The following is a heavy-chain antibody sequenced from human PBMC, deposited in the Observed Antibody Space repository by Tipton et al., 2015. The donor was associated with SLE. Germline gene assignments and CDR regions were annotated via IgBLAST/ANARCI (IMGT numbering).Heavy chain of an antibody. D-gene: IGHD6-13*01. V-gene: IGHV4-34*01. CDR2: INHSGST. Sequence: TLSLTCAVFGGSFSGYYWSWIRQPPGKGLEWIGEINHSGSTNYNPSLKSRVTISVDTSKNQFSLNLSSVTAADTAVYYCARDRQPEIAAAGIRYFDYWGQVTLFTVSS. CDR1: GGSFSGYY. CDR3: ARDRQPEIAAAGIRYFDY. J-gene: IGHJ4*02.